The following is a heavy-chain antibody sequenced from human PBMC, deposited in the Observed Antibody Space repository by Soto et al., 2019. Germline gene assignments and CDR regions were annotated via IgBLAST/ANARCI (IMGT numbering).Heavy chain of an antibody. D-gene: IGHD3-3*01. Sequence: EVQLLESGGGLVQPGGSLRLSCAASGFTFSSYAMTWVRQAPGKGLEWVSAISGSGGSTYYADSVKGRFTISRDNSKNTLHLQMNSLRAEHTAVYYCAKGLRYYDFWSGSSPGQQLVPYWGQGTLVTVSS. CDR1: GFTFSSYA. CDR2: ISGSGGST. V-gene: IGHV3-23*01. J-gene: IGHJ4*02. CDR3: AKGLRYYDFWSGSSPGQQLVPY.